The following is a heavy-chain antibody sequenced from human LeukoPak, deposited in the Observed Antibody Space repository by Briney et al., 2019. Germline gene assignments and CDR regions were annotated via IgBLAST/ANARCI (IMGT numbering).Heavy chain of an antibody. J-gene: IGHJ3*02. CDR2: IYPGDSDT. Sequence: GESLKISCKGSGYSFSNNWIAWVRHMPGKGLEWMGIIYPGDSDTRYSPSFRGQVTISADKSIATAYVQWSSLKASDSAMYYCARLQKVVLLEGGLEIWGQGTMVTVSS. V-gene: IGHV5-51*01. CDR1: GYSFSNNW. CDR3: ARLQKVVLLEGGLEI. D-gene: IGHD2-15*01.